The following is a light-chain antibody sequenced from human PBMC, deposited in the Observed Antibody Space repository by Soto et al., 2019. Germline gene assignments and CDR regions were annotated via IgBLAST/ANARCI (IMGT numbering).Light chain of an antibody. Sequence: IQMTQSPSSLSASVGDRVTITCRASRPIDTYLNWYQYKPGKAPKLLIYGASSLHSGVPSRFSGSVSGTDFTLTISSLQPEDFATYYCQQSYSTPLYTSGQGTKLEIK. CDR3: QQSYSTPLYT. CDR2: GAS. V-gene: IGKV1-39*01. CDR1: RPIDTY. J-gene: IGKJ2*01.